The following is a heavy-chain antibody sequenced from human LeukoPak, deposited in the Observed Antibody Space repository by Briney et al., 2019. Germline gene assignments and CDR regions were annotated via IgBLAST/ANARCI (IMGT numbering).Heavy chain of an antibody. Sequence: SETLSLTCTVSGGSISSSSYSWGWIRQPPGKGLEWIGYIYYSGSTNYNPSLKSRVTISVDTSKNQLSLKLSSVTAADTAVYYCAREMSKSVAAAGTAWFDPWGQGTLVTVSS. J-gene: IGHJ5*02. V-gene: IGHV4-61*01. CDR1: GGSISSSSYS. CDR2: IYYSGST. CDR3: AREMSKSVAAAGTAWFDP. D-gene: IGHD6-13*01.